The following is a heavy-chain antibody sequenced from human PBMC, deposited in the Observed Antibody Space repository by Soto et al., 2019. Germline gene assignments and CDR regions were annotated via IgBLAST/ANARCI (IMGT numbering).Heavy chain of an antibody. D-gene: IGHD2-15*01. Sequence: EVQLVESGGGLVQPGESLRLSCAASGFTFSSYWMHWVRQAPGKGRVWVSRINSDGSSTSYAGSVKGRFTISRDNAKNTLYLQMTSLRAGATAVYYCVRTSLVVAAATREDYWGQGTLVTVSS. CDR1: GFTFSSYW. CDR2: INSDGSST. V-gene: IGHV3-74*01. J-gene: IGHJ4*02. CDR3: VRTSLVVAAATREDY.